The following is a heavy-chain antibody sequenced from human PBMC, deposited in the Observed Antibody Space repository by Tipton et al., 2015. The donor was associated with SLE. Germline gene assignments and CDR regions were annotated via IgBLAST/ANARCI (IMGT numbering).Heavy chain of an antibody. J-gene: IGHJ4*02. V-gene: IGHV4-59*11. D-gene: IGHD1-26*01. CDR1: GGSISSHY. CDR3: ARVGSYLGFDY. Sequence: LRLSCNVSGGSISSHYWSWIRQPPGKGLEWIGYIYYSGSTNYNPSLKSRVTISVDTSKNQFSLKLSSVTAADTAVYYCARVGSYLGFDYWGQGTLVTVSS. CDR2: IYYSGST.